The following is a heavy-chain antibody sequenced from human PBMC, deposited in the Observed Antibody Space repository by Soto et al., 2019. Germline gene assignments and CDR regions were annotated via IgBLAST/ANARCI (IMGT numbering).Heavy chain of an antibody. CDR1: GFTFSNAW. CDR2: IKSKTDGGTT. V-gene: IGHV3-15*01. CDR3: TTGGPLGDYYWYFDL. Sequence: PGGSLRLSCAASGFTFSNAWMSWVRQAPGKGLEWVGRIKSKTDGGTTDYAAPVKGRFTISRDDSKNTLYLQMNSLKTEDTAVYYCTTGGPLGDYYWYFDLWGRGTLVTVSS. J-gene: IGHJ2*01. D-gene: IGHD4-17*01.